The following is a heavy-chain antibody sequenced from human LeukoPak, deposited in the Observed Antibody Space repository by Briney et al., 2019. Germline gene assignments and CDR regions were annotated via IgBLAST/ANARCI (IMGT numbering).Heavy chain of an antibody. J-gene: IGHJ4*02. CDR1: GFTFSDYY. CDR2: ISSSGSTI. CDR3: ARGDSYVWGSYRYGATYYFDY. Sequence: GGSLRLSCAASGFTFSDYYMSWIRQAPGKGLEWVSYISSSGSTIYYADSVKGRFTISRDNAKNSLYLQMNSLRAEDTAVYYCARGDSYVWGSYRYGATYYFDYWGQGTLVTVSS. V-gene: IGHV3-11*04. D-gene: IGHD3-16*02.